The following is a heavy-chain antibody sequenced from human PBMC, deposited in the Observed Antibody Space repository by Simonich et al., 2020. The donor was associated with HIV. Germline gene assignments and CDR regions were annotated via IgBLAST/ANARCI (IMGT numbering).Heavy chain of an antibody. V-gene: IGHV4-34*01. J-gene: IGHJ6*02. CDR2: VNHSCMT. CDR3: ARKGILVWLLSVSGPPYYYYCMDV. CDR1: GGSFSGYY. Sequence: QVQLQQWGAGLLKPSETLSLTCAVYGGSFSGYYWSWIRQPPGKGLEWIGEVNHSCMTNLNPDLTTGVTISVDTSKNQFSLKLSSVTAADTAVYYCARKGILVWLLSVSGPPYYYYCMDVWGQGTTVTVSS. D-gene: IGHD3-3*01.